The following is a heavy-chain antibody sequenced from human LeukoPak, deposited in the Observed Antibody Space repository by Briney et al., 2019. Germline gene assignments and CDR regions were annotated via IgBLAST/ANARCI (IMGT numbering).Heavy chain of an antibody. CDR1: GGSFSGYY. CDR3: ARVGSSWPRDALDI. Sequence: SETLSLTCAVYGGSFSGYYWSWIRQPPGKGLEWIGEINHSGSTNYNPSLKSRVTISVDTSKNQFSLKLSSVTAADTAVYYCARVGSSWPRDALDIWGQGTMVTVSS. V-gene: IGHV4-34*01. D-gene: IGHD6-13*01. J-gene: IGHJ3*02. CDR2: INHSGST.